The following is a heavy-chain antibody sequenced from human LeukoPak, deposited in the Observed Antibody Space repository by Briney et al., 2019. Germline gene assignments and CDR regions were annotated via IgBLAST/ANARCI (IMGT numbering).Heavy chain of an antibody. J-gene: IGHJ3*02. D-gene: IGHD3-3*02. CDR2: INTDGSTT. CDR3: ARESPLVLDDAFDI. Sequence: GGSLRLSCAASGFTFSSYWMHWVRQVPGKGLVWVSGINTDGSTTSYADSVKGRFTISRDNAKNTLYLQMNSLRAEDTAVYYCARESPLVLDDAFDIWGQGTMVTVSS. V-gene: IGHV3-74*01. CDR1: GFTFSSYW.